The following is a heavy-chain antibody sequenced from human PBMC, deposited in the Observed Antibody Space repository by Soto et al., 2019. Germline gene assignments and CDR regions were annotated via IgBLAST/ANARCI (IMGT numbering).Heavy chain of an antibody. D-gene: IGHD6-19*01. V-gene: IGHV3-53*01. CDR1: GFTVSSNY. CDR3: SLGSGWPIDY. J-gene: IGHJ4*02. CDR2: IDSGGTT. Sequence: EVQLVESGGGLIQPGGSLRLSCAASGFTVSSNYMSWVRQAPGKGLEWASLIDSGGTTYYADSVKGRFPISRDNSKSTLYLQMNSLRAEDTAVYYCSLGSGWPIDYWGQGTLVTVSS.